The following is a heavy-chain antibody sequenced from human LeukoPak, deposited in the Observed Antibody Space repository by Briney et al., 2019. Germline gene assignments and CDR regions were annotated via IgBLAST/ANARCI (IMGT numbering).Heavy chain of an antibody. CDR1: GYTFTGYY. Sequence: ASVKVSCKASGYTFTGYYMHWVRQAPGQGLEWMGWINPNSGGTNYAQKFQGRVTMTRDTSISTAYTELSRLRSDDTAVYYCARGLNVVVIAISYNWFDPWGQGTLVTVSS. CDR3: ARGLNVVVIAISYNWFDP. D-gene: IGHD2-21*01. CDR2: INPNSGGT. J-gene: IGHJ5*02. V-gene: IGHV1-2*02.